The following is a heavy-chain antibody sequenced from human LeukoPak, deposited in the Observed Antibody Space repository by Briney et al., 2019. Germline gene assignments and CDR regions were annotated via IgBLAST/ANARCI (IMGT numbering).Heavy chain of an antibody. V-gene: IGHV6-1*01. CDR1: GDSVSSNSAA. Sequence: SQTLSLTCAISGDSVSSNSAAWNWIRQSPSRGLEWLGRTYYRSQWYNDYAVSVKSRITINPDTSKNQFSLQLNSVTPEDTAVYYCARDRTDLTYSSSWYPTFFDYWGQGTLVTVSS. D-gene: IGHD6-13*01. J-gene: IGHJ4*02. CDR2: TYYRSQWYN. CDR3: ARDRTDLTYSSSWYPTFFDY.